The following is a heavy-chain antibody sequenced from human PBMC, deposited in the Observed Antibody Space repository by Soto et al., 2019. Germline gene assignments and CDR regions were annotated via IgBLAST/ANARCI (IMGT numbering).Heavy chain of an antibody. Sequence: QVQLVQSGAEVKKPRSSVKVSCKASGGTFSSYAISWVRQAPGQGLEWMGGIIPIFGTANYAQKFQGRVTIAADASTSTAYLALSSLRSEDTAVYYCARPLRGGHYYYGMDVWGQGTTVTVSS. V-gene: IGHV1-69*01. J-gene: IGHJ6*02. CDR1: GGTFSSYA. CDR3: ARPLRGGHYYYGMDV. CDR2: IIPIFGTA. D-gene: IGHD3-10*01.